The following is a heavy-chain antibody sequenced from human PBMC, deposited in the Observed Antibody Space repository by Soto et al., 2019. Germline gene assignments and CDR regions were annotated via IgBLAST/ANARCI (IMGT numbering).Heavy chain of an antibody. V-gene: IGHV1-18*01. CDR3: ARDGYYXSGSYPEPYHYYYGMDV. CDR1: GYTFTSYG. CDR2: ISAYNGNT. J-gene: IGHJ6*02. Sequence: ASVKVSCKASGYTFTSYGISWVRQAPGQGLEWMGWISAYNGNTNYAQKLQGRVTMTTDTSTSTAYMELRSLRSDDTAVYYCARDGYYXSGSYPEPYHYYYGMDVWGQGTTVTVSS. D-gene: IGHD3-10*01.